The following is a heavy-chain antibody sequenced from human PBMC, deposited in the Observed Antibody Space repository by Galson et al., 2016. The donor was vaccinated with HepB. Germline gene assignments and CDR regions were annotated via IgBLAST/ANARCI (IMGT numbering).Heavy chain of an antibody. D-gene: IGHD5-12*01. CDR2: ISSSSTSI. CDR3: ARGCGGYDCSSEPDY. Sequence: SLRLSCAASGFTFSTFSMNWVRQAPGKGLQWVSSISSSSTSIYYADSVKGRFTFSRDNAKNSLYLQMNSLRAEDTAVYYCARGCGGYDCSSEPDYWGQGALVTVSS. V-gene: IGHV3-21*01. J-gene: IGHJ4*02. CDR1: GFTFSTFS.